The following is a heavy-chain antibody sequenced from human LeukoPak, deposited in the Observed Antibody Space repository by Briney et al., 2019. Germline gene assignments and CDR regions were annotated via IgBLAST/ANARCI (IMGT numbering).Heavy chain of an antibody. CDR3: AKDPGDYSSQQSSPIIFDY. CDR2: ISVSGGST. D-gene: IGHD4-4*01. CDR1: GFTFSTYA. V-gene: IGHV3-23*01. Sequence: PGGSLRLSCAASGFTFSTYAMSWVRQAPGKGLEWVSGISVSGGSTYYADSVKGRFTVSRDNSKNTLYLQMNTLRAEDTAVYYCAKDPGDYSSQQSSPIIFDYWGQGTLVTVSS. J-gene: IGHJ4*02.